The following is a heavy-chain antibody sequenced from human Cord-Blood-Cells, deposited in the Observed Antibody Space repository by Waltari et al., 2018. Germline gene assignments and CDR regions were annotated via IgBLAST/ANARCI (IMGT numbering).Heavy chain of an antibody. CDR3: ARGGAARPWFDP. V-gene: IGHV1-69*09. D-gene: IGHD6-6*01. CDR1: GGTFSSYA. CDR2: IIPILGIA. Sequence: QVQLVQSGAEVKKPGSSVQVSCKASGGTFSSYATSWVRPPPGQGHEWLGRIIPILGIANYAQKFQGRVTITADKSTSTAYMELSSLRSEDTAVYYCARGGAARPWFDPWGQGTLVTVSS. J-gene: IGHJ5*02.